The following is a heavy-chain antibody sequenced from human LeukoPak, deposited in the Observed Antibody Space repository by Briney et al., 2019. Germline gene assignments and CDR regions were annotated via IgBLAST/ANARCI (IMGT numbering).Heavy chain of an antibody. V-gene: IGHV3-23*01. J-gene: IGHJ4*02. Sequence: LPGGSLRLSCATSGFTFSNYAMSWVRQAPGKGLEWVSVISGSGVNTDYADSVKGRFTISRDNSKNTLYLQMNSLSAEDTAVYYCAKDGALEMATINYFDYWGQGTLVTVSS. D-gene: IGHD5-24*01. CDR2: ISGSGVNT. CDR3: AKDGALEMATINYFDY. CDR1: GFTFSNYA.